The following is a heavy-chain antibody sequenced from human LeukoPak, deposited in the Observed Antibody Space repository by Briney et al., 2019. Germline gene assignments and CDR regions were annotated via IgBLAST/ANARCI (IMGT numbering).Heavy chain of an antibody. D-gene: IGHD5-18*01. V-gene: IGHV1-69*05. CDR1: GGTFSSYT. CDR2: IIPIFGTA. J-gene: IGHJ3*02. Sequence: SVKVSCKASGGTFSSYTISWVRQAPGQGLEWMGRIIPIFGTANYAQKFQGRVTITTDESTSTAYMELSSLRSEDTAVYYCASRELSDTAIGAFDIWGQGTMVTVSS. CDR3: ASRELSDTAIGAFDI.